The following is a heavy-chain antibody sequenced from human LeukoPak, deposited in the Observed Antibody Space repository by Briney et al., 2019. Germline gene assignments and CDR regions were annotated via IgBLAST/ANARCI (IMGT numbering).Heavy chain of an antibody. CDR1: GFIFSNYG. D-gene: IGHD3-10*01. CDR3: ATDSGPFTRGTSAFDT. CDR2: IWYDGSKQ. Sequence: RGSLRLSCTASGFIFSNYGFHWVRQAPGKGLEWVAVIWYDGSKQYYADSVKGRFTISRDSSKNTLSLQVNSLRAEDTAVYYCATDSGPFTRGTSAFDTCGQGTTVTVSS. V-gene: IGHV3-33*01. J-gene: IGHJ3*02.